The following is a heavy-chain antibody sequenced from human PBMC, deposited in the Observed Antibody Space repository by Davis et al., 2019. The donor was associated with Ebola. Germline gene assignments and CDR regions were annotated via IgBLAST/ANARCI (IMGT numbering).Heavy chain of an antibody. CDR1: GGTFSSYA. J-gene: IGHJ4*02. Sequence: SVKVSCKASGGTFSSYAISWVRQAPGQGLEWMGGIIPIFGTANYAQKLQGRVTMTTDTSTSTAYMELRSLRSDDTAVYYCARDIVATPFDYWGQGTLVTVSS. CDR3: ARDIVATPFDY. V-gene: IGHV1-69*05. CDR2: IIPIFGTA. D-gene: IGHD5-12*01.